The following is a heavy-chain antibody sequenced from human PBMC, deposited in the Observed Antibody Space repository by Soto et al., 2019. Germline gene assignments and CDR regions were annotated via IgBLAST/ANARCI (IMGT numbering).Heavy chain of an antibody. CDR2: IIPIFGTA. Sequence: QVQLVQSGAEVKKPGSSVKVSCKASGGTFSSYAISWVRQAPVQGLEWMGAIIPIFGTANYAQKFQGRVTITADESTSTADMELSSLRSEATSGYYCATSPTGTLDYWGQGTLVTVSS. D-gene: IGHD7-27*01. J-gene: IGHJ4*02. V-gene: IGHV1-69*01. CDR3: ATSPTGTLDY. CDR1: GGTFSSYA.